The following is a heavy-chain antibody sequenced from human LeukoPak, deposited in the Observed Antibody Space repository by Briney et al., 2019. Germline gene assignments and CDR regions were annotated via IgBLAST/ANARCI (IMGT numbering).Heavy chain of an antibody. Sequence: TSETLPLTCAVYGGSFSGYYWSWIRQPPGKGLEWIGEINHSGSTNYNPSLKSRVTISVDTSKNQFSLKLSSVTAADTAVYYCGRGGPPRYSSSWWQLGGGGFTVYYGRDVWGQGTTVTVSS. CDR3: GRGGPPRYSSSWWQLGGGGFTVYYGRDV. D-gene: IGHD6-13*01. CDR1: GGSFSGYY. J-gene: IGHJ6*02. V-gene: IGHV4-34*01. CDR2: INHSGST.